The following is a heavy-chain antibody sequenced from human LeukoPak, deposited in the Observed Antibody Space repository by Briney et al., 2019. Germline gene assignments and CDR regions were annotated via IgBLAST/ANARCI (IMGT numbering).Heavy chain of an antibody. D-gene: IGHD3-3*01. V-gene: IGHV3-73*01. CDR2: IRSKANSYAT. CDR1: GYSFTSYW. J-gene: IGHJ5*02. CDR3: TSQITIFGVRTRFDP. Sequence: GESLKISCKGSGYSFTSYWIGWVRQMPGKGLEWVGRIRSKANSYATAYAASVKGRFTISRDDSKNTAYLQMNSLKTEDTAVYYCTSQITIFGVRTRFDPWGQGTLVTVSS.